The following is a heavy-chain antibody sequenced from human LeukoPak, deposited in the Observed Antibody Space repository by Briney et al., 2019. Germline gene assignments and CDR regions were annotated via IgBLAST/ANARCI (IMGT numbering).Heavy chain of an antibody. CDR1: GFSFSKYW. J-gene: IGHJ4*02. CDR3: ARDFDMGITPGDDFDF. Sequence: PGGSLRLSCAASGFSFSKYWMHWDRQTPGEGLVWVSRIKEDGTYTSYADSVKGRFTISRDNARNTVFLQMNSLRAEDTAVYYCARDFDMGITPGDDFDFWGQGTLVTVSS. D-gene: IGHD3-9*01. V-gene: IGHV3-74*01. CDR2: IKEDGTYT.